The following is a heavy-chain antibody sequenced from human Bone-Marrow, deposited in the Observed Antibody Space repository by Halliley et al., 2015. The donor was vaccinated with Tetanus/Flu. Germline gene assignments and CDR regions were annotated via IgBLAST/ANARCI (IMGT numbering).Heavy chain of an antibody. J-gene: IGHJ4*02. CDR3: APRELSF. CDR1: GFTFSNYD. V-gene: IGHV3-48*03. CDR2: ISSRGDIT. Sequence: SLRLSCVASGFTFSNYDMNWLRQAPGKGPDWVSSISSRGDITYYADSVEGRFTISRDNAKTSLSLQMNSLRVEDTALYYCAPRELSFRGQGPQVTAPS.